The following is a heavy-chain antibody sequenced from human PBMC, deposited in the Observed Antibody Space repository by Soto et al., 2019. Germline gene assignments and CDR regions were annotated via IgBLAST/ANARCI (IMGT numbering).Heavy chain of an antibody. CDR1: GGSFSGYY. Sequence: PSETLSLTCAAYGGSFSGYYWSWIRQPPGKGLEWIGEINHSGGTNYNPSLKSRVTISVDTSKNQFSLKLSSVTAADTAVYYCARGIIMITFGGVDRFDPWGQGTLVTVSS. D-gene: IGHD3-16*01. CDR3: ARGIIMITFGGVDRFDP. CDR2: INHSGGT. J-gene: IGHJ5*02. V-gene: IGHV4-34*01.